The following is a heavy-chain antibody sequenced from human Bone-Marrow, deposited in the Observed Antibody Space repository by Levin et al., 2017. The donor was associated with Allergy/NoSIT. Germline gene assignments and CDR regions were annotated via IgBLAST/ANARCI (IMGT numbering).Heavy chain of an antibody. V-gene: IGHV3-48*03. D-gene: IGHD5-18*01. CDR2: ISGRGDTK. CDR1: GFTFRSYE. Sequence: GGSLRLSCAASGFTFRSYEMNWVRQAPGKGLEWVSYISGRGDTKFYADSVKGRFTVSRDNAKNSLYLQLNSLRPEDTAVYYCARVEYGYSYSFIDRGQGTLVTVSS. J-gene: IGHJ4*02. CDR3: ARVEYGYSYSFID.